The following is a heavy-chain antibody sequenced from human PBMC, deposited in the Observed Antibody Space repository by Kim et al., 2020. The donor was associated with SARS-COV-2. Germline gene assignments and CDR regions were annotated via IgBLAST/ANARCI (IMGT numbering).Heavy chain of an antibody. CDR3: AKEVQRITMVRGVRWFDP. CDR2: ISGSGGST. J-gene: IGHJ5*02. Sequence: GGSLRLSCAASGFTFSSYAMSWVRQAPGKGLEWVSAISGSGGSTYYADPVKGRFTISRDNSKNTLYLQMHSLRAEDTAVYYCAKEVQRITMVRGVRWFDPWGQGTLVTVSS. D-gene: IGHD3-10*01. V-gene: IGHV3-23*01. CDR1: GFTFSSYA.